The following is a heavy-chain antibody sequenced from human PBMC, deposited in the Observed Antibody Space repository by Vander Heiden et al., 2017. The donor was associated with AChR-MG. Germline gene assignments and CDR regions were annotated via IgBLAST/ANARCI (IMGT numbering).Heavy chain of an antibody. J-gene: IGHJ4*02. CDR1: GFTFSSYG. CDR3: AKTSDFDY. D-gene: IGHD2-2*01. CDR2: ISYDGSNK. Sequence: QVQLVESGGGVVQPGRSLRLSCAASGFTFSSYGMHWVRQAPGKGLEWVAVISYDGSNKYYADSVKGRFTISRDNSKNTLYLQMNSLRAEDTAVYYCAKTSDFDYWGQGTLVTVSS. V-gene: IGHV3-30*18.